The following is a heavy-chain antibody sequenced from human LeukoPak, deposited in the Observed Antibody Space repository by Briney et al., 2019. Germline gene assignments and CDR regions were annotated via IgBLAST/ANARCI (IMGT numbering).Heavy chain of an antibody. D-gene: IGHD6-19*01. CDR1: VFTFSNFA. CDR2: VVGNGGNT. Sequence: GGSLRLSCRASVFTFSNFAMSWVRQAPGKGLEGVSAVVGNGGNTFYADSVKGRFTISRDNSKKMVYLQIYSLRAEDTAVYYCAKARLSTGWAYNDYWGPGTLVTVSS. V-gene: IGHV3-23*01. CDR3: AKARLSTGWAYNDY. J-gene: IGHJ4*02.